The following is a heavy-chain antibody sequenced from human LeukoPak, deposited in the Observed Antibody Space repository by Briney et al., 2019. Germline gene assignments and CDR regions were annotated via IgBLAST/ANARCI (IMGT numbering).Heavy chain of an antibody. CDR1: GFTFSSYS. CDR3: ATPDPNYYGMDV. Sequence: PGGSLRLSCAASGFTFSSYSMNWVRQAPGKGLEWVSSISSRSSYIYYADSVKGRFTISRDNAKNSLYLQMNSLRAEDTAVYYCATPDPNYYGMDVWGQGTTVTVSS. CDR2: ISSRSSYI. J-gene: IGHJ6*02. V-gene: IGHV3-21*01.